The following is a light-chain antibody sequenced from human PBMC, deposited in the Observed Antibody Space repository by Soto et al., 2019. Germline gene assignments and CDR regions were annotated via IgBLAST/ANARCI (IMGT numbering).Light chain of an antibody. V-gene: IGKV3-20*01. CDR2: GAS. Sequence: TQSPSSVSASVGDRVTITCRASQSVSSSYLAWYQQKPGQAPRLLIYGASSRATGIPDRFSGSGSGTDFTLTISRLEPEDFAVYYCQQYGSSQWTFGQGTKVDIK. J-gene: IGKJ1*01. CDR1: QSVSSSY. CDR3: QQYGSSQWT.